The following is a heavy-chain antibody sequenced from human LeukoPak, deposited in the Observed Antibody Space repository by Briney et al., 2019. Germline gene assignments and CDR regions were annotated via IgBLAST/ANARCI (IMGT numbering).Heavy chain of an antibody. CDR2: IYYSGST. D-gene: IGHD3-10*01. CDR3: ASRGYGSGSLLFVVRFDY. V-gene: IGHV4-39*01. CDR1: GGSISSSSYY. Sequence: SETLSLTCTVSGGSISSSSYYWGWIRQPPGKGLEWIGSIYYSGSTYYNPSLKSRVTISVDTSKNQFSLKLSSVTAADTAVYYCASRGYGSGSLLFVVRFDYWGQGTPVTVSS. J-gene: IGHJ4*02.